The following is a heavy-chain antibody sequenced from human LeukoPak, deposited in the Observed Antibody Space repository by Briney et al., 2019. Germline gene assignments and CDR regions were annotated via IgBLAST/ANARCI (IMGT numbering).Heavy chain of an antibody. V-gene: IGHV4-39*01. CDR1: GGSISSSSYY. CDR3: ARQLGYCSSTSCYADKVDY. Sequence: SETLSLTCTVSGGSISSSSYYWGWIRQPPGTGLEWMGSIYYSGSTYYNPSLKSRLTISVDTSKNQFSLKLSSVTAADTAVYYCARQLGYCSSTSCYADKVDYWGQGTLVTVSS. CDR2: IYYSGST. J-gene: IGHJ4*02. D-gene: IGHD2-2*01.